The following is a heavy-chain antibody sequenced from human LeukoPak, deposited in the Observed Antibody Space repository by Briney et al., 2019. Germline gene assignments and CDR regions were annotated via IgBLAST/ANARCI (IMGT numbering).Heavy chain of an antibody. D-gene: IGHD3-10*01. CDR2: INHSGST. Sequence: SETLSLTCAVYGGSFSGYYWSWIRQPPGKGLEWIGEINHSGSTNYNPSFKSRVTISVDTSKNQFSLKLSSVTAADTAVYYCARGPYYYGSGSYLVYWGQGTLVTVSS. CDR3: ARGPYYYGSGSYLVY. V-gene: IGHV4-34*01. CDR1: GGSFSGYY. J-gene: IGHJ4*02.